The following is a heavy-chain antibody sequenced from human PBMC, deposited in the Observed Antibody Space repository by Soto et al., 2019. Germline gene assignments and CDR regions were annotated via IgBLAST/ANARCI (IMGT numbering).Heavy chain of an antibody. Sequence: QVQVVESGGGVVQPGRSLRLSCAASGFTFSSYGMHWVRQAPGKGLEWVAVIWYGGSNKYYADSVKGRFTISRDNSKNTLYLQMNSLRAEDTAVYYCARDKEIGMVGHFDYWGQGTLVTVSS. CDR1: GFTFSSYG. V-gene: IGHV3-33*01. J-gene: IGHJ4*02. CDR2: IWYGGSNK. CDR3: ARDKEIGMVGHFDY. D-gene: IGHD1-26*01.